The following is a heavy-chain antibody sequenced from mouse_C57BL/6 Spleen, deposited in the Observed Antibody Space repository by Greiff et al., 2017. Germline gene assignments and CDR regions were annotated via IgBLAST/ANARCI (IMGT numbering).Heavy chain of an antibody. J-gene: IGHJ4*01. CDR1: GYTFTSYW. CDR3: ARDTTLYYYAMDY. Sequence: VQLQQPGAELVKPGASVKLSCKASGYTFTSYWMHWVKQRPGQGLEWIGMIHPNSGSTNYNEKFKSKATLTVDKSSSTAYMQLSSLTSEDSAVYYCARDTTLYYYAMDYWGQGTSVTVSS. D-gene: IGHD6-5*01. V-gene: IGHV1-64*01. CDR2: IHPNSGST.